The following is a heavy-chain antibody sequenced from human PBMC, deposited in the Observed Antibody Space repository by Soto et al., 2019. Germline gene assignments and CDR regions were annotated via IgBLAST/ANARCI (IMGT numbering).Heavy chain of an antibody. V-gene: IGHV3-48*02. D-gene: IGHD5-18*01. J-gene: IGHJ5*02. Sequence: EVQLVESGGGLVQPGGSLRLSCAASGFTFSSYSMNWVRQAPGKGLEWVSYISSSSSTIYYADSVKGRFTISRDNAKNSRYLKMISLRDEDTAVYYCARAPTALNWFDPWGQGTLVTVSS. CDR3: ARAPTALNWFDP. CDR2: ISSSSSTI. CDR1: GFTFSSYS.